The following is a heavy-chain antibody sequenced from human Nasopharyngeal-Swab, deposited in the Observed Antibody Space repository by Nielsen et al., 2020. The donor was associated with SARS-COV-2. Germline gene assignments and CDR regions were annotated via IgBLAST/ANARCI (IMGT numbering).Heavy chain of an antibody. V-gene: IGHV3-7*02. CDR3: ASLSRWYGEGFDS. J-gene: IGHJ4*02. D-gene: IGHD3-10*01. CDR1: GVTFSSLW. Sequence: GESLKISCAASGVTFSSLWLSWVRQAPGKGPEWVANVRQDAREKYYVDSVKGRFTISRDNAKNSLYLQMNSLRAEDTAVYYCASLSRWYGEGFDSWGQGTLVTVSS. CDR2: VRQDAREK.